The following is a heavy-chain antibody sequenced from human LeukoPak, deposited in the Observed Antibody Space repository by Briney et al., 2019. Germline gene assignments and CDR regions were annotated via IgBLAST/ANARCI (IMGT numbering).Heavy chain of an antibody. Sequence: GGSLRLSCAASGFTFYSYAMSWVRQAPGGGLEWVSGISGGGGSTFYADFVEGRFTISRDNSEYTLYLQMNSLRAEDTALYFCAKDHSRIFGVVIPFDYWGQGTLVTVSS. CDR3: AKDHSRIFGVVIPFDY. D-gene: IGHD3-3*01. CDR2: ISGGGGST. CDR1: GFTFYSYA. J-gene: IGHJ4*02. V-gene: IGHV3-23*01.